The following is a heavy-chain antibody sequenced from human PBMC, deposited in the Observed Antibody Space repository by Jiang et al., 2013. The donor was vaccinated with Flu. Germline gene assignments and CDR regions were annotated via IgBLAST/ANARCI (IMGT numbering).Heavy chain of an antibody. J-gene: IGHJ6*02. CDR3: ARLGYSSGWYEDYYYYGMDV. V-gene: IGHV6-1*01. D-gene: IGHD6-19*01. CDR1: GDSVSSNSAA. CDR2: TYYRSKWYN. Sequence: QTLSLTCAISGDSVSSNSAAWNWIRQSPSRGLEWLGRTYYRSKWYNDYAVSVKSRITINPDTSKNQFSLQLNSVTPEDTAVYYCARLGYSSGWYEDYYYYGMDVWGQGTTVTVSS.